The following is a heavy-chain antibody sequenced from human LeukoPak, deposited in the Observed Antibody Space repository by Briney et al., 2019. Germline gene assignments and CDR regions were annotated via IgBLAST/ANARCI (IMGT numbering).Heavy chain of an antibody. CDR2: IYHSGST. D-gene: IGHD3-22*01. Sequence: SETLSLTCAVSGGSISSGGYSWSWIRQPPGKGLEWIGYIYHSGSTYYNPSLKSRVTISVDRSKNQFSLKLSSVTAADTAVYYCARSTWLLDKWGQGTLVTVSS. CDR1: GGSISSGGYS. V-gene: IGHV4-30-2*01. J-gene: IGHJ4*02. CDR3: ARSTWLLDK.